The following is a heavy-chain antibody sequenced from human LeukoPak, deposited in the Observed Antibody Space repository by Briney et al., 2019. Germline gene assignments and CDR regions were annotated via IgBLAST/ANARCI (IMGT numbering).Heavy chain of an antibody. CDR3: VSLGYSSSSVRY. CDR2: ISYDGGNK. CDR1: GFTFSRSA. V-gene: IGHV3-30*04. J-gene: IGHJ4*02. D-gene: IGHD6-6*01. Sequence: PGRSLRLSCAASGFTFSRSAMHWVRQAPGKGLEWVAIISYDGGNKYYADSVKGRLTISRDNSKNTLYLQMNSLRAEDTAVYFCVSLGYSSSSVRYWGQGTLVTVSS.